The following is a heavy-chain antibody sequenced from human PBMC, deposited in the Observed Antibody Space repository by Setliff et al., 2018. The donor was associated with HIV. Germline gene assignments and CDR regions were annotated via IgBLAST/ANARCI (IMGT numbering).Heavy chain of an antibody. V-gene: IGHV4-39*01. J-gene: IGHJ1*01. D-gene: IGHD3-22*01. CDR2: IYYSGST. CDR3: ARQGYNYDSSGYLIPAGYFQH. CDR1: GGSISSSSHY. Sequence: PSETLSLTCIVSGGSISSSSHYWGWIRQPPGKGLEWIGSIYYSGSTYYNPSLKSRLTISVDTSNNQFSLKLTSVTDADTAVYYCARQGYNYDSSGYLIPAGYFQHWGQGTLVTVSS.